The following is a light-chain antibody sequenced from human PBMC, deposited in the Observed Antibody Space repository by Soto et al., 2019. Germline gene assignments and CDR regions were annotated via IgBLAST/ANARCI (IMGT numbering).Light chain of an antibody. V-gene: IGKV3-20*01. CDR1: QSVSSSY. Sequence: EIVLTQSPGTLSLSPGERATLSCRASQSVSSSYLAWYQQKPGQAPRLLIYGASSRATGIPDRFSGSGSGAAFTLTIHSLDPEDFAVYYSHQYDRSPLTFGGGTKVEIK. CDR2: GAS. J-gene: IGKJ4*01. CDR3: HQYDRSPLT.